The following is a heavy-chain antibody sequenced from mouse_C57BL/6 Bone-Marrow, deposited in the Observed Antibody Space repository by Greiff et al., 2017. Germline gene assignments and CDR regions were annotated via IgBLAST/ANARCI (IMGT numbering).Heavy chain of an antibody. CDR2: IYPRSGNT. CDR1: GYTFTSYG. V-gene: IGHV1-81*01. J-gene: IGHJ2*01. D-gene: IGHD1-1*01. Sequence: VQLQQSGAELARPGASVKLSCKASGYTFTSYGISWVKQRTGQGLEWVGEIYPRSGNTYYNEKFKGKDTLTADKYSSTAYMELRRLTSEDSAVYFCARPHYDGSSYDYFDYWGQGTTLTVSS. CDR3: ARPHYDGSSYDYFDY.